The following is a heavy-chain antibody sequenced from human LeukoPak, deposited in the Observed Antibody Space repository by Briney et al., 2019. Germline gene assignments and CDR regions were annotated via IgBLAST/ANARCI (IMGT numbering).Heavy chain of an antibody. CDR3: ARGSEWSSGVSDY. CDR1: GFTFSNYW. CDR2: IKHDGSEK. J-gene: IGHJ4*02. D-gene: IGHD3-3*01. Sequence: GGSLRLSCAASGFTFSNYWMSWVRQAPGKGLEWVANIKHDGSEKYYVDSVKGRFTISRDNAKNSLYLQMNSLRAEDTAVYYCARGSEWSSGVSDYWGQGTLVTVSS. V-gene: IGHV3-7*01.